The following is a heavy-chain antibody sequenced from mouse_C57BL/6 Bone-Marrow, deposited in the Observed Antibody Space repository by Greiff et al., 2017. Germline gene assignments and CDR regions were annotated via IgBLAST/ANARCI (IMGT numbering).Heavy chain of an antibody. D-gene: IGHD2-13*01. CDR2: IWSDGST. J-gene: IGHJ1*03. CDR1: GFSLTSYG. Sequence: VKLMESGPGLVAPSQSLSITCTVSGFSLTSYGVHWVRQPPGKGLEWLVVIWSDGSTTYNSALKSRLSISKDNSKSQVFLKMNSLQTDDTAMYSCAKHVTPYWYFDVWGTGTTVTVSS. CDR3: AKHVTPYWYFDV. V-gene: IGHV2-6-1*01.